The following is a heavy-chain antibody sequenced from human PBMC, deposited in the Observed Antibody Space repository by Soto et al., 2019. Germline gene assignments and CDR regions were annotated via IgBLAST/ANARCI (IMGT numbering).Heavy chain of an antibody. D-gene: IGHD3-3*01. Sequence: QVQLQESGPGLVKPSQTLSLTCTVSGGSISSGGYYWSWLRQHPGKGLEWIGYIYYSGRTYYNPSPKRRVTISVDTSKNQFSLKLSCVTAADTAVYYCARDLSYDFWSGDTPRDAFDIWGQGTMVTVSS. J-gene: IGHJ3*02. CDR1: GGSISSGGYY. CDR2: IYYSGRT. V-gene: IGHV4-31*03. CDR3: ARDLSYDFWSGDTPRDAFDI.